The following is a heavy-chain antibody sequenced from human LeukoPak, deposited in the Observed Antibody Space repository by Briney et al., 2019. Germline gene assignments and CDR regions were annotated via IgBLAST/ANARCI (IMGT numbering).Heavy chain of an antibody. J-gene: IGHJ4*02. CDR2: IYTSGST. Sequence: PSETLSLTCTVSGGSISSYYWSWIRQPAGNGLEWIGRIYTSGSTNYNPSLKSRVTISVDTSKNQFSLQLRSVTAGDTAVYYCARERGSLTGYLSIDYWGQGTLVTVSS. V-gene: IGHV4-4*07. CDR1: GGSISSYY. D-gene: IGHD3-9*01. CDR3: ARERGSLTGYLSIDY.